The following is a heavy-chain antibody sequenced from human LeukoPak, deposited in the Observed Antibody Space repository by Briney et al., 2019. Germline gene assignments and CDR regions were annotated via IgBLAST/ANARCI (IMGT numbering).Heavy chain of an antibody. D-gene: IGHD3-10*01. CDR2: IYYSGST. J-gene: IGHJ5*02. CDR3: ARARSAYYGSGIGWFDP. Sequence: SETLSLTCTVSGGSVSSGVYYWNWIRQPPGKGLEWIGYIYYSGSTNYNPSLKSRATISVDTSKNQFSLGLSSVTAADTAVYYCARARSAYYGSGIGWFDPWGQGTLVTVSS. V-gene: IGHV4-61*08. CDR1: GGSVSSGVYY.